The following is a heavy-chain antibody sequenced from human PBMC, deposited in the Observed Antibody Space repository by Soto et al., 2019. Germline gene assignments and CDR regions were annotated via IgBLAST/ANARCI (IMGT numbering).Heavy chain of an antibody. Sequence: ASVKVSCKASGYIFTGYHIHWVRQAPGRGLEWMGWINPNSGDTDYAQNFQGRVTMTRDTSLNLVYMEMSGLMSDDTAVYYCARDARGTRGFDEMDIWGQGTTVTVSS. CDR3: ARDARGTRGFDEMDI. D-gene: IGHD3-9*01. V-gene: IGHV1-2*02. J-gene: IGHJ6*02. CDR2: INPNSGDT. CDR1: GYIFTGYH.